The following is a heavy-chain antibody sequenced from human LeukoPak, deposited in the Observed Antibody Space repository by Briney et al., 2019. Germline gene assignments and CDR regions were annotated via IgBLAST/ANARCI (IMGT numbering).Heavy chain of an antibody. J-gene: IGHJ6*02. CDR2: NRSSSSYT. CDR1: GGSISSYY. V-gene: IGHV3-11*06. Sequence: LSLTCSVSGGSISSYYMSWVRQAPGKGMEWVTYNRSSSSYTNYEDSVKGRLTISRDNANNSLYLQMNSLRAEDTAVYYCARALSVSVKYYYCMDVWGQGTTVTVSS. D-gene: IGHD5/OR15-5a*01. CDR3: ARALSVSVKYYYCMDV.